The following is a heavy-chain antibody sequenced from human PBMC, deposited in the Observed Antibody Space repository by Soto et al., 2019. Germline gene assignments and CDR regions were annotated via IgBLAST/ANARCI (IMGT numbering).Heavy chain of an antibody. D-gene: IGHD6-6*01. CDR2: INQDESEK. CDR3: VSSNIVGRPG. V-gene: IGHV3-7*01. CDR1: GFSFRTFC. J-gene: IGHJ3*01. Sequence: QLVESGGGSVQPGGSLRLSCAASGFSFRTFCMAWVRQPPGKGLEWVANINQDESEKHYMDSVKGRFTISRDNAKSSLFLQMNSLRAEETAVYYCVSSNIVGRPGGGQGTMVTVSS.